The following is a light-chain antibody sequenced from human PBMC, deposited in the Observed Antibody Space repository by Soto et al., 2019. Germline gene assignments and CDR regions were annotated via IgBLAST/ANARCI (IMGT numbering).Light chain of an antibody. V-gene: IGLV2-14*01. CDR3: TSYTSSSTLVV. Sequence: QSALTQPASVSGSPGQSITISCTGTSSDVGGYNYVSWYQQHPGKAPKLVIYDVTNRPSGVSNRFSGSKSGNTASLTISGLQAEDEADYTCTSYTSSSTLVVFGGGTKLTFL. CDR1: SSDVGGYNY. CDR2: DVT. J-gene: IGLJ2*01.